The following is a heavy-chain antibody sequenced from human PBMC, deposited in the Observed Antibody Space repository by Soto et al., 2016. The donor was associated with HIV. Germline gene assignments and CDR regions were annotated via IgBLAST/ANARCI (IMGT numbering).Heavy chain of an antibody. J-gene: IGHJ3*01. CDR2: IRSKANSYAT. V-gene: IGHV3-73*01. Sequence: EVQLVESGGGLVQPGGPVKLSCAASGFTFSGSAMHWVRQASGKGLEWVGRIRSKANSYATAYAASVKGRFTIFRDDSKNTAYLQMNSLKTEDTAVYYCTRPSGYDSSLVDFDVWGQGTLVTVSS. CDR1: GFTFSGSA. D-gene: IGHD5-12*01. CDR3: TRPSGYDSSLVDFDV.